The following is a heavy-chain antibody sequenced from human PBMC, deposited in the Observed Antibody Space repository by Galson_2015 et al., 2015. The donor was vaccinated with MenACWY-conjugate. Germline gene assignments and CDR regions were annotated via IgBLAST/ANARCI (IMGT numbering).Heavy chain of an antibody. D-gene: IGHD1-1*01. CDR3: AKTRRASFFFNS. CDR2: INPGGSST. CDR1: GFIFNTYC. J-gene: IGHJ1*01. Sequence: SLRLSCAASGFIFNTYCMHWVRHAPGKGLVWVSRINPGGSSTTYADSVKDRFTISRDNAKNTLYLQMNSLRPEDTAVFYCAKTRRASFFFNSWGQGTLVTVSS. V-gene: IGHV3-74*01.